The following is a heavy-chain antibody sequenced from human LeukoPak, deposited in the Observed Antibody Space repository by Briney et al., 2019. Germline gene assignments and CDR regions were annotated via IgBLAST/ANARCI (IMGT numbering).Heavy chain of an antibody. D-gene: IGHD2-15*01. Sequence: ASVKVSCKASGYTFTSYGISWVRQAPGQGLEWMGWISAYNGNTNYAQKLRGRVTMTTDTSTSTAYMELRSLRSDDTAVYYCARIFYCSGGSCYAPFDYWGQGTLVTVSS. CDR2: ISAYNGNT. CDR3: ARIFYCSGGSCYAPFDY. V-gene: IGHV1-18*01. CDR1: GYTFTSYG. J-gene: IGHJ4*02.